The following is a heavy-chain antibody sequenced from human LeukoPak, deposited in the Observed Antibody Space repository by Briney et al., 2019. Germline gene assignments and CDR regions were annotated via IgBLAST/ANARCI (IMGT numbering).Heavy chain of an antibody. CDR2: IYTSGST. CDR1: GGSISSYY. J-gene: IGHJ4*02. Sequence: SETLSLTCTVSGGSISSYYWSWIRQPAGKGLERIGRIYTSGSTNYNPSLKSRVTMSVDTSKNQFSLKLSSVTAADTAVYYCARYKVITMVRGVTSGHFDYWGQGTLVTVSS. D-gene: IGHD3-10*01. CDR3: ARYKVITMVRGVTSGHFDY. V-gene: IGHV4-4*07.